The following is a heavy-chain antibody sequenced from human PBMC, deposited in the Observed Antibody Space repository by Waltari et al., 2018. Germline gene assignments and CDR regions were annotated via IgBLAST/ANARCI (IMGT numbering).Heavy chain of an antibody. V-gene: IGHV4-4*02. CDR1: GDSMNTNYW. D-gene: IGHD5-12*01. Sequence: QVQLQESGPGLVKPSGTLSLTCPVAGDSMNTNYWWSWVRQAPGKVLEWIGQIHRSGRTHYHPSLESRVATSIDTSKNEFSLEVTSATAADTAVYFCARDRGRGLYLDSWGQGILVTVSP. CDR2: IHRSGRT. CDR3: ARDRGRGLYLDS. J-gene: IGHJ4*02.